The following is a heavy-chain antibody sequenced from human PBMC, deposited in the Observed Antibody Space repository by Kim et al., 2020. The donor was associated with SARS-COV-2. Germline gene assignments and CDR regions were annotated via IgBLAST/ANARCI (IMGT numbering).Heavy chain of an antibody. V-gene: IGHV3-30*07. Sequence: SVKGRFTISRDNSKNTLYLQMNSLRAEDTAVYYCAREGGLWFGELLGFDYWGQGTLVTVSS. J-gene: IGHJ4*02. CDR3: AREGGLWFGELLGFDY. D-gene: IGHD3-10*01.